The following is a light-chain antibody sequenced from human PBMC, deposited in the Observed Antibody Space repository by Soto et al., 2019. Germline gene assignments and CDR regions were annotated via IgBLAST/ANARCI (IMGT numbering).Light chain of an antibody. CDR2: NVI. CDR1: SSDVGAYNS. CDR3: SSYTRSSTYV. J-gene: IGLJ1*01. V-gene: IGLV2-14*03. Sequence: QSALTQPASVSGSPGQSITISCTGTSSDVGAYNSVSWYQQHPGKAPKLMIYNVINRPSGVSNRFSGSKSGNTASLTISGLQAEAEADYYCSSYTRSSTYVFGSGTKVPVL.